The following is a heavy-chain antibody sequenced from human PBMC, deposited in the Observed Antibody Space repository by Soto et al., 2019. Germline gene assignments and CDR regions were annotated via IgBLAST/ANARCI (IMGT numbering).Heavy chain of an antibody. Sequence: PGGSLRLSCAASGFTFSAFGMHWVRQAPGKGLEWVAIISYDGILKYYADPVKGRFTISRDTSKSALYLQMNSLRPEDTAVYYCASYSSSWYALDYYYGMDVWGQGTTVTVSS. CDR3: ASYSSSWYALDYYYGMDV. J-gene: IGHJ6*02. CDR1: GFTFSAFG. V-gene: IGHV3-30*03. D-gene: IGHD6-13*01. CDR2: ISYDGILK.